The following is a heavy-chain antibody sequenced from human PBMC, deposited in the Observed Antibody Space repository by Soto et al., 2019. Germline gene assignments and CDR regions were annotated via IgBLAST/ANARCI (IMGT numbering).Heavy chain of an antibody. CDR3: AREGYYYYYGMDV. Sequence: PSQTLSLTCAISGDSVSSNSAAWNWIRPSPSRGLEWLGRTYYRSKWYYDYAVSVKSRITINPDTSKNQFSLQLTSVTPEDTAVYYCAREGYYYYYGMDVRGQGTTVTVSS. CDR1: GDSVSSNSAA. CDR2: TYYRSKWYY. J-gene: IGHJ6*02. V-gene: IGHV6-1*01.